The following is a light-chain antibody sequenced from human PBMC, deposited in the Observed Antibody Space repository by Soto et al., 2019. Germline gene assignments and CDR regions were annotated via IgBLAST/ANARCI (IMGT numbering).Light chain of an antibody. V-gene: IGKV3-15*01. CDR3: QQYVISVT. Sequence: EIVMTQSPATLSVSPGERATLSCRASQSISNNLAWYQQKPGQAPRLVIYSASTRATGIPARFSGSGSGTDFTLTIGRLEPQDSAMYYCQQYVISVTFGQGTRLEI. CDR1: QSISNN. J-gene: IGKJ5*01. CDR2: SAS.